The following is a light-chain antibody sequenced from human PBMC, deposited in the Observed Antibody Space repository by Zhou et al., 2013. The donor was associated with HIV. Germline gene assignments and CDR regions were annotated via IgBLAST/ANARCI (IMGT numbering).Light chain of an antibody. J-gene: IGKJ2*01. Sequence: EVVMTQSPDTLSVSPGERVTLSCRASQSVGIHLAWYQQMPGQAPRLLIYGASSRATGIPDRFSGSGSGTDFTLTISRLEPEDFAVYYCHQYGSSVYTFGQGTKLEIK. CDR3: HQYGSSVYT. CDR2: GAS. V-gene: IGKV3-20*01. CDR1: QSVGIH.